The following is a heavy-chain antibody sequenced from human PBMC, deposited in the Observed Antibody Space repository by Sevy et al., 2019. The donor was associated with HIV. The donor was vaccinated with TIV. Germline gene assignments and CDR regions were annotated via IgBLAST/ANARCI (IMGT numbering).Heavy chain of an antibody. Sequence: GGSLRLSCAASGFTFSTHAMQWVRQAPGKGLEWVAIISYDGNIEYYPDSVKGRFTISRDDSKNTLYLQMNSLRSEDTALYYCARDLGYESTGYLTLFDNWGQGTLVTVSS. CDR1: GFTFSTHA. D-gene: IGHD3-22*01. J-gene: IGHJ4*02. CDR2: ISYDGNIE. V-gene: IGHV3-30-3*01. CDR3: ARDLGYESTGYLTLFDN.